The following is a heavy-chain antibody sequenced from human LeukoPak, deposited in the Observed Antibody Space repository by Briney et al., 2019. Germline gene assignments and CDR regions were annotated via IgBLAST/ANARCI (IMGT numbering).Heavy chain of an antibody. CDR1: GCSISSYY. D-gene: IGHD2-15*01. V-gene: IGHV4-4*07. Sequence: SETLSFTCTGSGCSISSYYWSWIWQPAGMGLEWLGRINTSGSTNYNPSLKSRVNMSVDTSKNQCSLKLSSVTAADTAVYYCARMSSHCSGGSCYAVFDYWGQGTLVTVSS. J-gene: IGHJ4*02. CDR3: ARMSSHCSGGSCYAVFDY. CDR2: INTSGST.